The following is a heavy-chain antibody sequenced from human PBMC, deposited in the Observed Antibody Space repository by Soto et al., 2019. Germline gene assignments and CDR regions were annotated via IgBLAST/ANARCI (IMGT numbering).Heavy chain of an antibody. CDR2: ISTSSSNI. D-gene: IGHD3-10*01. CDR3: ATSASGRTQGAY. CDR1: GFSFSEYT. V-gene: IGHV3-21*01. J-gene: IGHJ4*02. Sequence: GGSLRLSCVASGFSFSEYTLSWVRQAPGKGLDWVSTISTSSSNIFYAASVKGRFTVSRDNAGNALYLQMSGLRGEDTAVYYCATSASGRTQGAYWGQGTLVTVSS.